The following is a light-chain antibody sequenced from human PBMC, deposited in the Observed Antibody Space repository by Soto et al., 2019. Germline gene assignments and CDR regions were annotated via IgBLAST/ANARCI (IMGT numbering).Light chain of an antibody. CDR2: DVS. J-gene: IGLJ1*01. CDR3: SSYTSTNTPYV. V-gene: IGLV2-14*01. Sequence: QSALTQSASVSGSLGQSITISCTGTSSDVGAYNYVSWYQQYPGKAPKVMIHDVSNRPSGVSSRFSGSKSGNTASLTISGLQAEDEADYYCSSYTSTNTPYVFGSGTKLTVL. CDR1: SSDVGAYNY.